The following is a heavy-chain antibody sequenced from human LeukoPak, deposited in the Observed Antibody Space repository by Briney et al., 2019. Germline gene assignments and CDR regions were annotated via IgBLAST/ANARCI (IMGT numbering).Heavy chain of an antibody. CDR1: GGTFSSYA. V-gene: IGHV1-69*04. CDR2: VIPILSIS. D-gene: IGHD3-9*01. Sequence: ASVKVSCNASGGTFSSYAIPWVRQAHGQGLEWMGRVIPILSISIYAQKLQGKVTITADRSTSTADMEVSSLSDEEAAVYYFLRGERHDILSGVGDTFEIWGQGTMVTVSS. J-gene: IGHJ3*02. CDR3: LRGERHDILSGVGDTFEI.